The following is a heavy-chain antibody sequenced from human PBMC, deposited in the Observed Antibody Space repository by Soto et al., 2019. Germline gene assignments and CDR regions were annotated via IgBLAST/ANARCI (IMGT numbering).Heavy chain of an antibody. CDR3: AKDPQDWLRSDFDY. V-gene: IGHV3-30*18. D-gene: IGHD5-12*01. J-gene: IGHJ4*02. Sequence: QVQLVESGGGVVQPGRSLRLSCAASGFTFSSYGMHWVRQAPGKGLEWVAVISHVGTNKYYSDSVKGRFTISRDDSKNRMYLQMNSLRTEDTAVYYCAKDPQDWLRSDFDYWGQGTLVTVSS. CDR1: GFTFSSYG. CDR2: ISHVGTNK.